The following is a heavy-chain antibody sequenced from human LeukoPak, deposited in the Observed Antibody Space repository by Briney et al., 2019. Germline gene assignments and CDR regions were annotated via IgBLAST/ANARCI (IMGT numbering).Heavy chain of an antibody. CDR1: GFPFSSYW. V-gene: IGHV3-7*04. Sequence: GGSLRLSCVASGFPFSSYWMTWVRQAPGKGLEWVANIKQDGSKKSYEDSVKGRFTISRDNAKNSLYLQMNSLRAEDTAIYYCTRVGYIDEGIDYWGQGTLVTVSS. CDR2: IKQDGSKK. CDR3: TRVGYIDEGIDY. D-gene: IGHD5-24*01. J-gene: IGHJ4*02.